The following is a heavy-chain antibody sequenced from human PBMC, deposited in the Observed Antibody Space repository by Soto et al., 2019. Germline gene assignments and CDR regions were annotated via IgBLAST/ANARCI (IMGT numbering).Heavy chain of an antibody. J-gene: IGHJ4*02. Sequence: EVQLVESGGGLVQPGGSLRLSCAASGFTFSSYSMNWVRQAPGKGLEWVSYISSSSSTIYYADSVKGRFTISRDNAKNSRYLQMNSLRDEDTAVYYCAGGEGQLWFKGYFDYWGQGTLVTVSS. CDR1: GFTFSSYS. CDR2: ISSSSSTI. CDR3: AGGEGQLWFKGYFDY. D-gene: IGHD5-18*01. V-gene: IGHV3-48*02.